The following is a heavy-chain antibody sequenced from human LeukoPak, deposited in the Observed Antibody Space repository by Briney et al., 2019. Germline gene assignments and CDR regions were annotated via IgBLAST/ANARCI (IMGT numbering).Heavy chain of an antibody. CDR2: IYVTGST. V-gene: IGHV4-59*08. CDR1: GGSMSSFY. D-gene: IGHD3-22*01. CDR3: ARQQSEHYDGYAPFDH. J-gene: IGHJ4*02. Sequence: SETLSLTCTVSGGSMSSFYWSWIRQPPGKGLEWIGQIYVTGSTEYNPSLKTRVTISVDTSKKHISLRLTSVSATDSAMYFPARQQSEHYDGYAPFDHWGQGALVTVSS.